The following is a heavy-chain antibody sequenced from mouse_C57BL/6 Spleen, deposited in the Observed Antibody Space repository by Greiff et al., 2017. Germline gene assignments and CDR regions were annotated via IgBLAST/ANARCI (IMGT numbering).Heavy chain of an antibody. CDR1: GYTFTSYW. Sequence: QVQLQQPGAELVMPGASVKLSCKASGYTFTSYWMHWVKQRPGQGLEWIGEIDPSDSYTNYNQKFKGKSTLTVDKSSSTAYMKLSSLTSEDSAVYYCAYLYGSSPFDYWGQGTTLTVSS. D-gene: IGHD1-1*01. J-gene: IGHJ2*01. CDR2: IDPSDSYT. CDR3: AYLYGSSPFDY. V-gene: IGHV1-69*01.